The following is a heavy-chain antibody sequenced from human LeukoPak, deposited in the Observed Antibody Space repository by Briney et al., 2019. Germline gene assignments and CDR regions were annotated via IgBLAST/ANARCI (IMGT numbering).Heavy chain of an antibody. D-gene: IGHD6-13*01. Sequence: SETLSLTCAVYGGSFSGYYWSWIRQPPGKGLEWIGEINHSGSTNYNPSLKSRVTISVDTSKNQFSLKLSSVTAADTAVYCCARGIAAAGTVCDAFDIWGQGTMVTVSS. J-gene: IGHJ3*02. CDR1: GGSFSGYY. V-gene: IGHV4-34*01. CDR2: INHSGST. CDR3: ARGIAAAGTVCDAFDI.